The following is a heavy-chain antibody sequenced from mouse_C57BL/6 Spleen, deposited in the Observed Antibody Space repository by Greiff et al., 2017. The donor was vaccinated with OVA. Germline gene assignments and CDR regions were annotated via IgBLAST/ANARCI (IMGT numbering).Heavy chain of an antibody. CDR3: ARSGDSGGDYAMDY. Sequence: QVHVKQSGPELVKPGASVKLSCKASGYTFTSYDINWVKQRPGQGLEWIGWIYPRDGSTKYNEKFKGKATLTVDTSSSTAYMELHSLTSEDSAVYFCARSGDSGGDYAMDYWGQGTSVTVSS. V-gene: IGHV1-85*01. CDR1: GYTFTSYD. D-gene: IGHD3-1*01. J-gene: IGHJ4*01. CDR2: IYPRDGST.